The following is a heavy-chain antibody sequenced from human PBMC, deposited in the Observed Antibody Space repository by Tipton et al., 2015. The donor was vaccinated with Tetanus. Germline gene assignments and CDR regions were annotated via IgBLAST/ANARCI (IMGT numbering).Heavy chain of an antibody. J-gene: IGHJ4*02. CDR3: ARQKRGYSYGAFDY. CDR2: IYYSGST. V-gene: IGHV4-59*08. D-gene: IGHD5-18*01. Sequence: TLSLTCTVSGGSISSYYWSWIRQPPGKGLEWIGYIYYSGSTNYNPSLKSRVTISVDTSKNQFSLKLSSVTAADTAVYYCARQKRGYSYGAFDYWGQGTLVTVSS. CDR1: GGSISSYY.